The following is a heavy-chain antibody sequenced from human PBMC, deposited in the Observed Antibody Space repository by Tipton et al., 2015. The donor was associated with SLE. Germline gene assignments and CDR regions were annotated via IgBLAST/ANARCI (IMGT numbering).Heavy chain of an antibody. J-gene: IGHJ6*03. V-gene: IGHV3-7*01. Sequence: SLRLSCTTSGFTFTNNAMNWVRQAPGKGLEWVANIKQDGSEKYYVDSVKGRFTISRDNAKDSLYLQMNSLRAEDTAVYYCARHGVEPGRELLLPPYMDVWGKGTTVTVSS. D-gene: IGHD1-26*01. CDR2: IKQDGSEK. CDR1: GFTFTNNA. CDR3: ARHGVEPGRELLLPPYMDV.